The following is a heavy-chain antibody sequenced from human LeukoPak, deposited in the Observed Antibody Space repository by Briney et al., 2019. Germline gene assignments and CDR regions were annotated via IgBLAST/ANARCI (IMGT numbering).Heavy chain of an antibody. CDR2: IIPIFGTA. D-gene: IGHD3-10*01. J-gene: IGHJ4*02. V-gene: IGHV1-69*05. CDR1: GGTFSSYA. Sequence: ASVKVSCKASGGTFSSYAISWVRQAPGQGLEWMGRIIPIFGTANYAQKFQGRATITTDESTSTAYMELSSLRSEDTAVYYCLLTYYYGSGSPRSKLFDYWGQGTLVTVSS. CDR3: LLTYYYGSGSPRSKLFDY.